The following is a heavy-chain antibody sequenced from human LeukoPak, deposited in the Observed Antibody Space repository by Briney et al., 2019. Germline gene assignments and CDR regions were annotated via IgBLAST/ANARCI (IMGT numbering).Heavy chain of an antibody. CDR1: GYTFTDYH. V-gene: IGHV1-2*02. Sequence: ASVTVSCTASGYTFTDYHMHWVRQAPGQGLEWMGWINPKSGGTNYAQKFQGRVTMTRDTSISTAYMELSSLSSDDTAVYYCVRIALANWERYYFDYWGQGTLVTVSS. CDR2: INPKSGGT. J-gene: IGHJ4*02. D-gene: IGHD7-27*01. CDR3: VRIALANWERYYFDY.